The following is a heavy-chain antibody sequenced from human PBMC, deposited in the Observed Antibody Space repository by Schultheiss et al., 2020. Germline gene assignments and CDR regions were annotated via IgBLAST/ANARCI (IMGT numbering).Heavy chain of an antibody. CDR1: GGSISSSRYY. D-gene: IGHD4-11*01. J-gene: IGHJ6*02. Sequence: GSLRLSCTVSGGSISSSRYYWGWIRQPPGKGLEWIGSIYYSGSTYYNPSLKSRVTISVDTSKNQFSLKLSSVTAADTAVYYCARIYPDYRNYYYYYGMDVWGQGTTVTVSS. CDR3: ARIYPDYRNYYYYYGMDV. CDR2: IYYSGST. V-gene: IGHV4-39*01.